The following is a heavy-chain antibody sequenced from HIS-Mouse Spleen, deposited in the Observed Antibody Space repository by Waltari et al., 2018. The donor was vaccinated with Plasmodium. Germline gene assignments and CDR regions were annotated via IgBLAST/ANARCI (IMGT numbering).Heavy chain of an antibody. D-gene: IGHD6-13*01. CDR2: IKQDGSEK. J-gene: IGHJ2*01. V-gene: IGHV3-7*01. CDR1: GSTFSSYW. CDR3: ASSWYWYFDL. Sequence: EVQLVESGGGLVQPGGSLRLSCAASGSTFSSYWMSWVRRAPGKGLEWVANIKQDGSEKYYVDSVKGRFTISRDNAKNSLYLQMNSLRAEDTAVYYCASSWYWYFDLWGRGTLVTVSS.